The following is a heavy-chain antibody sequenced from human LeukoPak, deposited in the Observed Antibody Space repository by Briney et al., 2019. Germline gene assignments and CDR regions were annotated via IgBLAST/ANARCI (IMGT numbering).Heavy chain of an antibody. J-gene: IGHJ4*02. D-gene: IGHD6-19*01. V-gene: IGHV4-39*01. CDR3: ARLSYSSGH. CDR1: GGSISSSSYY. CDR2: IYYSGST. Sequence: PSETLSLTCTVSGGSISSSSYYWGWIRQPPGKGLEWIGSIYYSGSTYYNPSLKSRVTISVDTSKNQFSLKLSSVTAADTAVYYCARLSYSSGHWGQGTLVTVSS.